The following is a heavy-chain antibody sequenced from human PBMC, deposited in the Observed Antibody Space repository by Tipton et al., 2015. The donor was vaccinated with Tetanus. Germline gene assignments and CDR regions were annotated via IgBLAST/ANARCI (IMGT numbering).Heavy chain of an antibody. Sequence: SLRLSCTASGFTFRNYDLNWVRRAPGKGLEWVSSVTSSGSDLYYADSVKGRFTISRDNARNSLFLHTNSLKVADTAVYYCARLYDSSGYRGYWGQGTQVTVSS. J-gene: IGHJ4*02. CDR3: ARLYDSSGYRGY. CDR1: GFTFRNYD. V-gene: IGHV3-21*06. D-gene: IGHD3-22*01. CDR2: VTSSGSDL.